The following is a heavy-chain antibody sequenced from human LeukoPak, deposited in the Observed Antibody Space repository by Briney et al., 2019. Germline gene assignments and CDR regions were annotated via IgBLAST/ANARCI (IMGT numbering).Heavy chain of an antibody. Sequence: GGSLRLSCAASGFTFSTFAMIWVRQPPGKGLEWVSSIFPSGGEIHYADSVKGRFTISRDNSKNTLYLQMNSLRAEDTALYYCARAFRLDYAGNWFDPWGQGTLVTVSS. J-gene: IGHJ5*02. CDR1: GFTFSTFA. CDR3: ARAFRLDYAGNWFDP. V-gene: IGHV3-23*01. D-gene: IGHD4-17*01. CDR2: IFPSGGEI.